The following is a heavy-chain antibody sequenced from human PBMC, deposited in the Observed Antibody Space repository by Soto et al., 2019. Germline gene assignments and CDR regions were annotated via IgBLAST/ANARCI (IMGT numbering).Heavy chain of an antibody. J-gene: IGHJ4*02. CDR3: AKSPRITIFGVVRGDY. CDR1: GFTFSSYA. CDR2: ISGSGGST. Sequence: EVQLLESGGGLVQPGGSLRLSCAASGFTFSSYAMSWVRQAPGKGLEWVSAISGSGGSTYYADSVKGRFTISRDNSKNTLYLQMNSLRAEDKAVYYCAKSPRITIFGVVRGDYWGQGTLVTVSS. D-gene: IGHD3-3*01. V-gene: IGHV3-23*01.